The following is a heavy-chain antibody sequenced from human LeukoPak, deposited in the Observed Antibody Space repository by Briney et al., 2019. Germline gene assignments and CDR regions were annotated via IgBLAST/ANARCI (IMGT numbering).Heavy chain of an antibody. J-gene: IGHJ6*03. Sequence: GGSLRLSCAASGFTFSSYGMRWVRQAPGKGLEWVAFIRYDGSNKYYADSVKGRFTISRDNSKNTLYLQMNSLRAEDTAVYYCAKAQRRYYYYMDVWGKGTTVTVSS. CDR1: GFTFSSYG. CDR3: AKAQRRYYYYMDV. V-gene: IGHV3-30*02. CDR2: IRYDGSNK.